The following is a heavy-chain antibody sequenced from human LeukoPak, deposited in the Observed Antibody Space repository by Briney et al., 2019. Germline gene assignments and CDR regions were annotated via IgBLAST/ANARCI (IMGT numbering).Heavy chain of an antibody. Sequence: SETLSLTCTVSGGSINDYYLTWIRQPAGKGLEWIGRIDTSGNTNYNPSLKSRLTMSLDTSKNQFSLKVMSVTAADSAVYYCARAAGGDAVDYYGSGRRYYSYYMDVWGKGTTVTISS. D-gene: IGHD3-10*01. CDR1: GGSINDYY. CDR2: IDTSGNT. CDR3: ARAAGGDAVDYYGSGRRYYSYYMDV. V-gene: IGHV4-4*07. J-gene: IGHJ6*03.